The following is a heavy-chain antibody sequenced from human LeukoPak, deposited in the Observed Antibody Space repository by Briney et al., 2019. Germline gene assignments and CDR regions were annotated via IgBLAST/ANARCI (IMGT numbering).Heavy chain of an antibody. CDR3: ARAIHKKWELLPTELVY. V-gene: IGHV3-30*04. D-gene: IGHD1-26*01. CDR2: ISYDGSNK. Sequence: GGSLRLSCAASGFTFSSYAMHWVRQAPGKGLEWVAVISYDGSNKYYADSVKGRFTISRDNSKNTLYLQMNSLRAEDTAVYYCARAIHKKWELLPTELVYWGQGTLVTVSS. CDR1: GFTFSSYA. J-gene: IGHJ4*02.